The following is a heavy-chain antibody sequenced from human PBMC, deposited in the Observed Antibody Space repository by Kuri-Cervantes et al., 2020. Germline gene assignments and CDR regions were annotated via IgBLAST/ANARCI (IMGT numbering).Heavy chain of an antibody. J-gene: IGHJ5*02. V-gene: IGHV1-2*02. CDR3: AREGSLAVAGTFFQGWFDP. CDR1: GYTFTGYY. CDR2: INPNSGGT. Sequence: SVNVSCKASGYTFTGYYMHWVRQAPGQGLEWMGWINPNSGGTNYAQKFQGRVTMTRDTSISTAYMELSRLRSDDTAVYYCAREGSLAVAGTFFQGWFDPWGQGTLVTVSS. D-gene: IGHD6-19*01.